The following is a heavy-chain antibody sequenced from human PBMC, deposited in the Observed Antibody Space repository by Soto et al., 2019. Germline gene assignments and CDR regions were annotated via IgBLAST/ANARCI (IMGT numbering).Heavy chain of an antibody. Sequence: ASVKVSCKASGYTFTSYDINWVRQATGQGLEWMGWMNPNSGNTGYAQKFQGRVTMTRNTSISTAYMELSSLRSEDTAVYYCARGRDYGDYSRYYYYYMDVWGKGTTVTVSS. CDR2: MNPNSGNT. CDR1: GYTFTSYD. V-gene: IGHV1-8*02. J-gene: IGHJ6*03. CDR3: ARGRDYGDYSRYYYYYMDV. D-gene: IGHD4-17*01.